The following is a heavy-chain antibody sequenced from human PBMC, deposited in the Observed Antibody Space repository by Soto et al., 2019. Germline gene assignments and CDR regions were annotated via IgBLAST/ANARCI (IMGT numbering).Heavy chain of an antibody. CDR1: GYTFTSYA. CDR3: ARDFTGSYLGLDY. CDR2: INAGNGNT. V-gene: IGHV1-3*01. Sequence: QVQLVQSGAEVKKPGASVMVSCKASGYTFTSYAMHWVRQAPGQRLEWMGWINAGNGNTKYSQKFQGRVTITRDTSASTAYMELSSLRSEDTAVYFCARDFTGSYLGLDYWGQGTLVTVSS. J-gene: IGHJ4*02. D-gene: IGHD1-26*01.